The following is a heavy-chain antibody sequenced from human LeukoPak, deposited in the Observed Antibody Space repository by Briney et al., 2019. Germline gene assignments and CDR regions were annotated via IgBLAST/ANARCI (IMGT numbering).Heavy chain of an antibody. CDR3: ARSSGYSQGYYYYYYMDV. CDR1: GGSISSYY. J-gene: IGHJ6*03. CDR2: IYYSGST. Sequence: PSETLSLTCTVSGGSISSYYWSWIRQPPGKGLEWIGYIYYSGSTNYNPSLKSRVTISVDTSKNQFSLKLSSVTAADTAVYYCARSSGYSQGYYYYYYMDVWGKGTTVTISS. V-gene: IGHV4-59*01. D-gene: IGHD6-13*01.